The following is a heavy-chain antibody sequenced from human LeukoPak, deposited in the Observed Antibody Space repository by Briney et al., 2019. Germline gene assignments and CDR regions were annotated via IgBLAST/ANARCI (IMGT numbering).Heavy chain of an antibody. CDR1: GFIFSNYG. J-gene: IGHJ4*01. D-gene: IGHD6-13*01. CDR3: APRGIAAY. Sequence: GESLRLSCAASGFIFSNYGMTWVRQAPGKGLEWVSVINYRSGDITYYADSVKVRFTISRDNSKNTVYLEMNNLRVEDTAVYYCAPRGIAAYWGQGTLVTVSS. CDR2: INYRSGDIT. V-gene: IGHV3-23*01.